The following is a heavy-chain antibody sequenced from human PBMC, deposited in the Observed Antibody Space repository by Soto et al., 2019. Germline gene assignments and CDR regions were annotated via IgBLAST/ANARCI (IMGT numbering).Heavy chain of an antibody. CDR3: ARDVSPGSSSLYLDAFDI. D-gene: IGHD6-13*01. CDR2: IKKDGSKI. CDR1: GFSFGSSW. Sequence: EVQLVESGGDLVQPGGSLRLSCAASGFSFGSSWMTWVRQAPGKGLEWVANIKKDGSKINYWDSVRGRFTVSRDNAKNSLYLEMNSLRAEDTALYCCARDVSPGSSSLYLDAFDIWGQGTRVTVSS. V-gene: IGHV3-7*05. J-gene: IGHJ3*02.